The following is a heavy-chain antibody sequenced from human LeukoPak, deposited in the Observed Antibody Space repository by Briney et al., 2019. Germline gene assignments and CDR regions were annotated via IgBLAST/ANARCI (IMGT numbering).Heavy chain of an antibody. V-gene: IGHV4-59*01. CDR3: ARDAAAPYLNNWYFDL. CDR1: GGSISSYY. Sequence: SETLSLTCTVSGGSISSYYWSWIRQPPGKGLEWIGYIYYSGSTNYNPSLKSRVTISVDTSKNQFSLKLSSETAADTAVYYCARDAAAPYLNNWYFDLWGRGTLVTVSS. D-gene: IGHD2/OR15-2a*01. CDR2: IYYSGST. J-gene: IGHJ2*01.